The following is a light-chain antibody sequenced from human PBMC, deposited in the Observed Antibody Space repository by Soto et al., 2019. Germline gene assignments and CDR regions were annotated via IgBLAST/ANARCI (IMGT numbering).Light chain of an antibody. Sequence: QSVLTQPASVSGSPGQSITISCTGTSSDVGGYNYVSWYQQHPGKAPKLMIFEVSNRPSGVSNRFSGSKSGNTASLTISGLQTEDEADYYCTSYTSSFTHLFGTGTKVPVL. V-gene: IGLV2-14*01. CDR2: EVS. CDR1: SSDVGGYNY. J-gene: IGLJ1*01. CDR3: TSYTSSFTHL.